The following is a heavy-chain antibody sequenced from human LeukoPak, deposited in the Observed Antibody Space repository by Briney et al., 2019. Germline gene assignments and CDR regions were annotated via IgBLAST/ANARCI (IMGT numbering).Heavy chain of an antibody. D-gene: IGHD6-13*01. CDR1: GYTFTGYY. V-gene: IGHV1-2*02. CDR2: INPNSGGT. J-gene: IGHJ4*02. Sequence: ASVKVSCKASGYTFTGYYMHWVRQAPGQGLEWMGWINPNSGGTNYAQKFQGRVTMTRDTSISTAYMELSRLRSDDTAVYYRARDRPYSSSWYPAFDYWGQGTLVTVSS. CDR3: ARDRPYSSSWYPAFDY.